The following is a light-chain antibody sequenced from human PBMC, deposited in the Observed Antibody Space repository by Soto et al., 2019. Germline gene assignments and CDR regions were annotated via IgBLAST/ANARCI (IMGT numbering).Light chain of an antibody. J-gene: IGKJ5*01. CDR1: ETVSTN. V-gene: IGKV3-15*01. CDR3: QQYGTSEII. CDR2: GSS. Sequence: EIVLTQSPATLSVSPGERATLSCRATETVSTNLAWFQRKAGQPPRLLIYGSSTRATGVPDRFSGSGSGTDFTLTISRLETEDFAVFYCQQYGTSEIIFGQGTRLEIK.